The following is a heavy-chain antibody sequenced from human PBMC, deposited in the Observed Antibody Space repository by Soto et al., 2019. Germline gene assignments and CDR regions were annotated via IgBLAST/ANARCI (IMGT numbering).Heavy chain of an antibody. CDR2: INAGNGNT. Sequence: ASVKVSCKASGYTFTSYAMHWVRQAPGQRLEWMGWINAGNGNTKYSQKFQGRVTITRDTSASTAYMELSSLRSEDTAVYYCASGKFDCSGGSCYYTEAYFEYWGQGTLVTVSS. J-gene: IGHJ4*02. CDR1: GYTFTSYA. D-gene: IGHD2-15*01. V-gene: IGHV1-3*01. CDR3: ASGKFDCSGGSCYYTEAYFEY.